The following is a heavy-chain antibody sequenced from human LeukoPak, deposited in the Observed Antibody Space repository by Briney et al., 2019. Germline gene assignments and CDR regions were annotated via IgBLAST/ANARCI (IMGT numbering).Heavy chain of an antibody. J-gene: IGHJ4*02. V-gene: IGHV1-46*01. CDR1: GGTFSSYA. D-gene: IGHD6-19*01. CDR2: INPSGGST. Sequence: ASVKVSCKASGGTFSSYAISWVRQAPGQGLEWMGIINPSGGSTSYAQKFQGRVTMTRDTSTSTVYMELSSLRSEDTAVYYCARDSSGWSLDDYWGQGTLVTVSS. CDR3: ARDSSGWSLDDY.